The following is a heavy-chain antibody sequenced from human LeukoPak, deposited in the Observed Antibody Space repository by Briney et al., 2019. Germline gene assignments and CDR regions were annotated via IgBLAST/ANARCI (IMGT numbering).Heavy chain of an antibody. V-gene: IGHV1-46*01. D-gene: IGHD1-26*01. CDR1: GYTFTSYY. CDR2: INPSGGST. J-gene: IGHJ4*02. Sequence: ASVTVSCKASGYTFTSYYMHWVRQAPGQGLEWMGIINPSGGSTIYAQKFQGRVTMTRDMSTSTVYMELSSLRSEDTAVYYCARDPAYSGVVGATHFDYWGQGTLVTVSS. CDR3: ARDPAYSGVVGATHFDY.